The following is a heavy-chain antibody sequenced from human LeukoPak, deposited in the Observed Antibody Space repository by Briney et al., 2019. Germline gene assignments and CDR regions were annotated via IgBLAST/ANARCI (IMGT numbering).Heavy chain of an antibody. CDR2: IKQDGSEK. CDR3: ASCSSTSCVHGFDY. Sequence: GGSLRLPCAASGFTFSSYWMSWVRQAPGKGLEWVANIKQDGSEKYYVDSVKGRFTISRDNAKNSLYLQMNSLRAEDTAVYYCASCSSTSCVHGFDYWGQGTLVTVSS. J-gene: IGHJ4*02. CDR1: GFTFSSYW. D-gene: IGHD2-2*01. V-gene: IGHV3-7*01.